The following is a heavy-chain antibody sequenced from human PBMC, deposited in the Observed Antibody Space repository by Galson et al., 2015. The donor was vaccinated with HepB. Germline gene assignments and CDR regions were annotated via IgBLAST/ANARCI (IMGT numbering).Heavy chain of an antibody. CDR2: ISAYNGNT. Sequence: SVKVSCKASGYTFTSYGISWVRQAPGQGLEWMGWISAYNGNTNYAQKLQGRVTMTTDTSTSTAYMELRSLRSDDTAVYYCARVASGGELRSHDAFDIRGQGTMVTVSS. CDR1: GYTFTSYG. CDR3: ARVASGGELRSHDAFDI. D-gene: IGHD1-26*01. V-gene: IGHV1-18*04. J-gene: IGHJ3*02.